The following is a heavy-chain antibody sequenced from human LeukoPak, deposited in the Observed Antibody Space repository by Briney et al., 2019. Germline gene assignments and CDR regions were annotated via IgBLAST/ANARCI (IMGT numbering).Heavy chain of an antibody. V-gene: IGHV4-34*01. D-gene: IGHD6-13*01. Sequence: GSLRLSCAASGFTFSSYWVSWIRQPPGKGLEWIGEINHSGSTNYNPSLKSRVTISVDTSKNQFSLKLSSVTAADTAVYYCARGRTGYSSSWKPYYFDYWGQGTLVTVSS. CDR2: INHSGST. CDR3: ARGRTGYSSSWKPYYFDY. CDR1: GFTFSSYW. J-gene: IGHJ4*02.